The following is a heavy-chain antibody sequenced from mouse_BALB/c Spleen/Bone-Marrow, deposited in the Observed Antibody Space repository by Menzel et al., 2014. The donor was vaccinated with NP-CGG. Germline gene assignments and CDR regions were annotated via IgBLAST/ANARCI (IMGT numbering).Heavy chain of an antibody. CDR3: ARTTTVVSHFDY. Sequence: DVQLQESGPGLVKPSQSLSLTCTVTGYSITSDYAWNWIRQFPGNKLEWMGYISYSGSTSYNPSLKSRISITRDTSKNQFLLQLNSVTTEDTATYYCARTTTVVSHFDYWGQGTTLTVSS. CDR1: GYSITSDYA. CDR2: ISYSGST. D-gene: IGHD1-1*01. V-gene: IGHV3-2*02. J-gene: IGHJ2*01.